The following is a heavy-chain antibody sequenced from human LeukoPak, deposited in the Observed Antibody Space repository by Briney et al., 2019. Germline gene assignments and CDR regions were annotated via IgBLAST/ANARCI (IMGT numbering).Heavy chain of an antibody. CDR3: ARGPPSADYWDIVVVPAAD. D-gene: IGHD2-2*01. CDR2: INPSGGST. CDR1: GHTFSSYY. Sequence: GASLKVSCKASGHTFSSYYIHWVRQAPGQGLEWMGIINPSGGSTTYAQKFQGRVTMTRDTSISTAYMELSRLRSDDTAVYYCARGPPSADYWDIVVVPAADWGQGTLVTVSS. V-gene: IGHV1-46*01. J-gene: IGHJ4*02.